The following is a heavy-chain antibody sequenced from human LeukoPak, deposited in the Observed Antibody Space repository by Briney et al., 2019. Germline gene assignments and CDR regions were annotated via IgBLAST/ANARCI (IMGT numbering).Heavy chain of an antibody. V-gene: IGHV3-7*01. CDR3: ARCPYDSSGYYYVPSYFDY. Sequence: PGGSLRLSCAASGFTFRNYWMSWVRQAPGKGLEWVANIKQDGSEKYYVDSVKGRFTISRDNAKNSLYLQMNSLRAEDTAVYYCARCPYDSSGYYYVPSYFDYWGQGTLVTVSS. CDR1: GFTFRNYW. D-gene: IGHD3-22*01. J-gene: IGHJ4*02. CDR2: IKQDGSEK.